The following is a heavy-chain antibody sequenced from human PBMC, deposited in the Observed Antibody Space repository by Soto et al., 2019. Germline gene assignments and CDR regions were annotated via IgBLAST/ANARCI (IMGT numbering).Heavy chain of an antibody. CDR1: VGSVTSSTYY. J-gene: IGHJ4*02. Sequence: PSETLSLTCTISVGSVTSSTYYWGWIRQSRGKGLEWIGSVYYRGRSYSKSSVKSRVTISVDTSKNQFSLNLNSVTASDTAVYFCVSQRTTVTTKAYFDYWGPGALVTVSS. CDR3: VSQRTTVTTKAYFDY. CDR2: VYYRGRS. D-gene: IGHD4-4*01. V-gene: IGHV4-39*01.